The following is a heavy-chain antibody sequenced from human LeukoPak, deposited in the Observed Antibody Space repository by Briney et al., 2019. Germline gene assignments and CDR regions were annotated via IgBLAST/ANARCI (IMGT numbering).Heavy chain of an antibody. V-gene: IGHV1-18*04. CDR2: IRAYNGNT. CDR1: GYTFTRYG. Sequence: ASVKVSCKASGYTFTRYGIRWVRQAPGQGLEWMGWIRAYNGNTNYAQKLQGRATKTPETSTSTAEKAERSLRSDVSVVYCSGRVAGACLVPGFVPCVEGTQVTVSP. CDR3: GRVAGACLVPGFVP. J-gene: IGHJ5*02. D-gene: IGHD3-16*01.